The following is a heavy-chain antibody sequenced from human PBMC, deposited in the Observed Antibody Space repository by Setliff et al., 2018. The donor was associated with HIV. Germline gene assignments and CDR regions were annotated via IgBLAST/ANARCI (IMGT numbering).Heavy chain of an antibody. CDR2: IYYSGDT. CDR1: GASVNSDDYY. J-gene: IGHJ4*02. Sequence: SETLSLTCTVSGASVNSDDYYWSWIRQTPGKGLEWIGYIYYSGDTYYNATLQSRATILLDTSKNQFFLTLTSVTAADTAVYFCARVPFGPGSYYFDFWGQGTLVTVSS. D-gene: IGHD3-10*01. V-gene: IGHV4-30-4*01. CDR3: ARVPFGPGSYYFDF.